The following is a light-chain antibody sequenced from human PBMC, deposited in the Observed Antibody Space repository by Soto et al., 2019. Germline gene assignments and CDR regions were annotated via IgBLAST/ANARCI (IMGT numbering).Light chain of an antibody. J-gene: IGLJ2*01. V-gene: IGLV4-69*01. CDR1: SGHSSYA. CDR2: LNSDGSH. Sequence: QLVLTQSPSASASLGASVKLTCTRSSGHSSYAIAWHQQQPEKGPRYLMKLNSDGSHSKGDGIPDRFSGSSSGAERYLTTSSLQSEDEADYYCQTWGTGLLFGGGTKLTVL. CDR3: QTWGTGLL.